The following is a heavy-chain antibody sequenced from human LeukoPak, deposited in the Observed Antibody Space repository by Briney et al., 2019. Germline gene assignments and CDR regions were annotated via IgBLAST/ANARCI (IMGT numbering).Heavy chain of an antibody. Sequence: GGSLRLSRAASGFTFRTYWMHWVRQTPGQGLVWVSRINSDGSTTNYADSVKGRFTVSRDNAQNTLYLQMSSLRAEDTAVYYCARAGNYYFEYWGQGALVTVSS. CDR2: INSDGSTT. CDR1: GFTFRTYW. CDR3: ARAGNYYFEY. J-gene: IGHJ4*02. D-gene: IGHD3-10*01. V-gene: IGHV3-74*01.